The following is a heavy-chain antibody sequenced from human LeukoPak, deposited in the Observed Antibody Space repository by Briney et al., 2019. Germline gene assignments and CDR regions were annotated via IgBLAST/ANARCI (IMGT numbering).Heavy chain of an antibody. CDR1: GFTFSNYG. CDR2: ISISSSTI. J-gene: IGHJ4*02. Sequence: GGSLRLSCAASGFTFSNYGVHWVRQAPGKGLEWVSYISISSSTIYYADSVKGRFTISRDNSKNTLYLQVNGLRTEDTAVYYCAKDRLLNCRGDCYIFDYWGQGTVVTVSS. CDR3: AKDRLLNCRGDCYIFDY. D-gene: IGHD2-21*02. V-gene: IGHV3-48*01.